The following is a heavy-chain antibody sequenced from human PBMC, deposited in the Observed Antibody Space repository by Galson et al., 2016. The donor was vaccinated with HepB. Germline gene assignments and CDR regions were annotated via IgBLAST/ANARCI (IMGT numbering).Heavy chain of an antibody. J-gene: IGHJ3*02. CDR3: AREVIVVVPAAKGDGFDI. V-gene: IGHV1-8*01. Sequence: SVKVSCKASGYSFLDYDFVWVRQASGQGLERMGWMNPSSGNSNFAPRLRARIRVTSDASINTAYLELSSLTSEDTAVYYCAREVIVVVPAAKGDGFDIWGQGMVVTVSS. CDR1: GYSFLDYD. CDR2: MNPSSGNS. D-gene: IGHD2-2*01.